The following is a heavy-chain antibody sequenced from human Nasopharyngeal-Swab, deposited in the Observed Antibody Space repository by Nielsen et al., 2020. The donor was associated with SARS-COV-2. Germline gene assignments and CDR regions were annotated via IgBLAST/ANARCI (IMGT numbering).Heavy chain of an antibody. CDR2: IGDKDHNYAT. CDR3: TTDFYFDY. J-gene: IGHJ4*02. CDR1: GFVFSSSA. Sequence: VGSLRLSCATSGFVFSSSAMPWVRQASGKGLEWVGRIGDKDHNYATTYGASVKGRFTISRDDSKNTAFLQLDSLKTEDTALYYCTTDFYFDYWGQGTLVTVSS. V-gene: IGHV3-73*01.